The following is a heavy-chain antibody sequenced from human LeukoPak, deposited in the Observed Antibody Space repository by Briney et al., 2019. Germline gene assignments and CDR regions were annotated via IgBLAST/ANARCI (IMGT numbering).Heavy chain of an antibody. CDR2: INTNTGNP. J-gene: IGHJ4*02. V-gene: IGHV7-4-1*02. D-gene: IGHD3-9*01. CDR3: ARGLYYDILTGYYYFDY. Sequence: ASVKVSCKASGYTFTSYAMNWVRQAPGQGLEWMGWINTNTGNPTYAQGFTGRFVFSLDTSVSTAYLQISSLKAEDTAVYYCARGLYYDILTGYYYFDYWGQGTLVTVSS. CDR1: GYTFTSYA.